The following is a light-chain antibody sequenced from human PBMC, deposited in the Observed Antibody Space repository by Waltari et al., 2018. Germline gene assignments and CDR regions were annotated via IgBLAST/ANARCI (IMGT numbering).Light chain of an antibody. CDR2: YDS. CDR3: QVWDSVSDVV. CDR1: SIVSKS. V-gene: IGLV3-21*04. Sequence: SYVLTQPPSVSLAPGKTAKITCKGDSIVSKSVNWYQQKPDQAPVVVMSYDSDRPSGIPKRFPGSNSGNTATLTINRVEAGDEADYYCQVWDSVSDVVFGGGTKLTVL. J-gene: IGLJ2*01.